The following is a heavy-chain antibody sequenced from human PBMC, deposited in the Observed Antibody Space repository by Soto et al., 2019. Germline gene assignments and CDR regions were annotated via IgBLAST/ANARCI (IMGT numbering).Heavy chain of an antibody. CDR2: TIPIFGTA. Sequence: SVEVSCKASGGTFSSYAISWVRQAPGQGLERMGGTIPIFGTANHAQKYQGRVTIIADKSPSTAFMELSRLRSEDRVVDYCARAGLVVLAKRFDYWGQGTLVNVSS. J-gene: IGHJ4*02. CDR1: GGTFSSYA. V-gene: IGHV1-69*06. D-gene: IGHD2-2*01. CDR3: ARAGLVVLAKRFDY.